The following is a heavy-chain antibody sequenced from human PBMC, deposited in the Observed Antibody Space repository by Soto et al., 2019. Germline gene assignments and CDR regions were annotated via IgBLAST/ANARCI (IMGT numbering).Heavy chain of an antibody. Sequence: QVQLEQSGAEVKKPGASVKVSCKAAGYTFTSYDINWVRQATGQGLGWMGWMNPNSGNTAYAQKFQGRVTMTRNTSISTAYMELSSLRSEDTAVYYCARLKQDYAVAWGQGTLVTVSS. D-gene: IGHD3-16*01. J-gene: IGHJ4*02. V-gene: IGHV1-8*01. CDR2: MNPNSGNT. CDR3: ARLKQDYAVA. CDR1: GYTFTSYD.